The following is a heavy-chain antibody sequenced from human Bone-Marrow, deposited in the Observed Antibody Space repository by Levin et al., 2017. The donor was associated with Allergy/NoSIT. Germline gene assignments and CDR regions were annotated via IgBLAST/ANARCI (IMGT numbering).Heavy chain of an antibody. CDR3: ARVERPDYGDYDGWPDYYYYGMDV. CDR2: IIPIFGTA. V-gene: IGHV1-69*13. J-gene: IGHJ6*02. D-gene: IGHD4-17*01. Sequence: AASVKVSCKASGGTFSSYAISWVRQAPGQGLEWMGGIIPIFGTANYAQKFQGRVTITADESTSTAYMELSSLRSEDTAVYYCARVERPDYGDYDGWPDYYYYGMDVWGQGTTVTVSS. CDR1: GGTFSSYA.